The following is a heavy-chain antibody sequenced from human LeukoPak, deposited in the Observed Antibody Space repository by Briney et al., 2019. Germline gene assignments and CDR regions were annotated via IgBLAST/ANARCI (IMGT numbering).Heavy chain of an antibody. CDR3: ARDLSGDYSLYYMDV. CDR1: GFTFSSYS. V-gene: IGHV3-21*01. D-gene: IGHD4-17*01. J-gene: IGHJ6*03. CDR2: ISSSSSYI. Sequence: PGGSLRLSCAASGFTFSSYSMNWVRQAPGKGLEWVSSISSSSSYIYYADSVKGRFTISRDNAKNSLYLQMNSLRAEDTAVYYCARDLSGDYSLYYMDVWGKGTTVTVSS.